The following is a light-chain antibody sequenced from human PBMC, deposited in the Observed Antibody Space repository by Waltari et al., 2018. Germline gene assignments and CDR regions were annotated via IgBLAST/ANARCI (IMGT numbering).Light chain of an antibody. J-gene: IGKJ1*01. Sequence: EIVMTQSPATLSVFPGERATLSCRASQSIRSNLAWYQLKPGQAPRLLIYGASTRATGIPARFSGSGSGTEFTITISSLQSEDFAVYFCQQYDNWLVTFGQGTKVEIK. V-gene: IGKV3-15*01. CDR2: GAS. CDR1: QSIRSN. CDR3: QQYDNWLVT.